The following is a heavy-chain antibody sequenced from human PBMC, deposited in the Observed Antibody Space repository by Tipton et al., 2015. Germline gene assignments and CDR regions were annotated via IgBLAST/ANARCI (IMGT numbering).Heavy chain of an antibody. CDR1: GGSISSED. CDR3: ASHGGYSFAS. V-gene: IGHV4-59*12. J-gene: IGHJ4*02. D-gene: IGHD5-18*01. Sequence: TLSLTCTVSGGSISSEDWSWIRQPPGKGLEWIGYVFYTGSTYYNPSLESRVTISVDTFENQFSLKLTSVTAVDTATYYCASHGGYSFASWGRGTLVTVSS. CDR2: VFYTGST.